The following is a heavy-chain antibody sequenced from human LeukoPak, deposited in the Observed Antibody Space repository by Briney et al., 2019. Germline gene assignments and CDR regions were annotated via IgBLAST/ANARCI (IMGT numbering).Heavy chain of an antibody. CDR2: ISYDGSNK. J-gene: IGHJ4*02. CDR1: GFTFSSYA. Sequence: GGSLRLPCAASGFTFSSYAMRWVRQAPGKGLEWVAVISYDGSNKYYADSVKGRFTISRDNSKNTLYLQMNSLRAEDTAVYYCARDLISGYDWRFGDYWGQGTLVTVSS. V-gene: IGHV3-30-3*01. CDR3: ARDLISGYDWRFGDY. D-gene: IGHD5-12*01.